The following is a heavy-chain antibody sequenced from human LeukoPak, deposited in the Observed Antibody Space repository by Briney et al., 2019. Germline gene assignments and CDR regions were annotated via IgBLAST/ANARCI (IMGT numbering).Heavy chain of an antibody. Sequence: GGSLRPSCAASGFIFSNYPMHWVRQAPGKGLEWVAVISADGNNEHYADSAKGRFTLSRDNAESTAYLQMNSLRSEDTAVYYCARNDPDSSEDWGQGTLVTVSS. J-gene: IGHJ4*02. CDR1: GFIFSNYP. CDR3: ARNDPDSSED. CDR2: ISADGNNE. V-gene: IGHV3-30-3*01. D-gene: IGHD3-22*01.